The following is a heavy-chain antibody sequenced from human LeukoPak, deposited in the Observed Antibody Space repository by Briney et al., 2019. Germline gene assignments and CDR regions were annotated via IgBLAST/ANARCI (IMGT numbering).Heavy chain of an antibody. Sequence: GGSLRLSCVASGFTFSSYWMHWVRQAPRKELVWVSRINGDGRNINYADSVRGRFTISRDNAKNTLYLQMNTLRVEDTAVYYCTRDLMDYDVSTGLHHYYMDVWGQGTTVTVSS. J-gene: IGHJ6*02. D-gene: IGHD3-9*01. CDR3: TRDLMDYDVSTGLHHYYMDV. V-gene: IGHV3-74*01. CDR2: INGDGRNI. CDR1: GFTFSSYW.